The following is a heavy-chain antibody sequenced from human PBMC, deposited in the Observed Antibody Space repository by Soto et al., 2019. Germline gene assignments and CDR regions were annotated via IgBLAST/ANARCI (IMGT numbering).Heavy chain of an antibody. D-gene: IGHD3-22*01. J-gene: IGHJ6*02. CDR3: ARDWAETYYYDSSGYYYYYYYGMDV. CDR1: GYTFTSYG. Sequence: GASVKVSCKASGYTFTSYGISWVRQAPGQGLEWMGWISAYNGNTNYAQKLQGRATMTTDTSTSTAYMELRSLRSDDTAVYYCARDWAETYYYDSSGYYYYYYYGMDVWGQGTTVTVSS. CDR2: ISAYNGNT. V-gene: IGHV1-18*01.